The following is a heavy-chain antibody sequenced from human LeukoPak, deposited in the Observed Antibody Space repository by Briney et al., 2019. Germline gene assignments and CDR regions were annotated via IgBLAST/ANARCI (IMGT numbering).Heavy chain of an antibody. D-gene: IGHD6-13*01. CDR2: IIPISGQP. CDR1: GDTFSSKA. V-gene: IGHV1-69*05. Sequence: SVKVSCKASGDTFSSKAINWLRQAPGQGLEWMGGIIPISGQPTSAQKFRGRVTFSTDESTRTAYMELSSLTSEDSALYYCARRRGSTHLYWFDHWGQGTQVTVSS. J-gene: IGHJ5*02. CDR3: ARRRGSTHLYWFDH.